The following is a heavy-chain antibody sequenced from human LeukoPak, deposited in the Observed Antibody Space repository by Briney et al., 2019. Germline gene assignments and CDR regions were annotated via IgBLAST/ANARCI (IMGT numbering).Heavy chain of an antibody. V-gene: IGHV3-23*01. D-gene: IGHD1-26*01. Sequence: GGSLRLSCVASGFTFSSYAMTWGRQAPGKGLECVSHITSDGGDTNCADSVEGRFTISRDNSKSTLYLQMDSLRAEDTAVYYCAKGLSYSSGGGGDWGQGTLVTVSS. J-gene: IGHJ4*02. CDR2: ITSDGGDT. CDR3: AKGLSYSSGGGGD. CDR1: GFTFSSYA.